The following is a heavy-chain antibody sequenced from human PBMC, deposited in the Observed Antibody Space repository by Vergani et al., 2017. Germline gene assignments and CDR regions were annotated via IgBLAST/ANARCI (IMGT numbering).Heavy chain of an antibody. D-gene: IGHD1-20*01. J-gene: IGHJ6*02. CDR3: ARDSTPYITGTHSTGYYGMDV. CDR1: GGSISSGGYS. Sequence: QLQLQESGSGLVKPSQTLSLTCAVSGGSISSGGYSWSWIRQPPGKGLEWIGYIYHSGSTYYNPSLKSRVTISVDTSKNQFSLKLSSVTAADTAVYYCARDSTPYITGTHSTGYYGMDVWGQGP. V-gene: IGHV4-30-2*01. CDR2: IYHSGST.